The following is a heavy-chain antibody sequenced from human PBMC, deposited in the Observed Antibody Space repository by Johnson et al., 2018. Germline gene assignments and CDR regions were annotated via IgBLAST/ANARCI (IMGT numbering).Heavy chain of an antibody. J-gene: IGHJ6*03. D-gene: IGHD3-16*01. CDR2: ISWNSGSI. CDR1: GFTFDDYA. V-gene: IGHV3-9*01. CDR3: ASDGPSTLAYYYYYMDV. Sequence: VQLVESGGGLVQPGRSLRLSCAASGFTFDDYAMHWVRQAPGKGLEWVSGISWNSGSIGYADSVKGRFTIPRDNAKNSLYLQMNSLRAEDTAVYYCASDGPSTLAYYYYYMDVWGKGTTVTVSS.